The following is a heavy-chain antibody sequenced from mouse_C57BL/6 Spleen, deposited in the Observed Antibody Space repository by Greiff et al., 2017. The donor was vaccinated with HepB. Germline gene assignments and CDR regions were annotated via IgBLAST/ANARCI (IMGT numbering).Heavy chain of an antibody. D-gene: IGHD2-2*01. V-gene: IGHV1-42*01. CDR2: INPSTGGT. CDR3: ARFGYDVGFAY. J-gene: IGHJ3*01. Sequence: EVQVVESGPELVKPGASVKISCKASGYSFTGYYMNWVKQSPEKSLEWIGEINPSTGGTTYNQKFKAKATLTVDKSSSTAYMQLKSLTSEDSAVYYCARFGYDVGFAYWGQGTLVTVSA. CDR1: GYSFTGYY.